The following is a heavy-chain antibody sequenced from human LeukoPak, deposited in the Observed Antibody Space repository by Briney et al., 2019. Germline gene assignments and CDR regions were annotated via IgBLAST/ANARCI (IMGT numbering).Heavy chain of an antibody. V-gene: IGHV1-2*02. J-gene: IGHJ6*02. CDR3: AGGTVGYCSSTSCYSRYSYYYGMDV. D-gene: IGHD2-2*02. Sequence: ASVKVSCKASGYTFTGYYMHWVRQAPGQGLEWMGWINPNSGGTNYAQKFQGRVTMTRDTSISTAYMELSRLRSDDTAVYYCAGGTVGYCSSTSCYSRYSYYYGMDVWGQGTTVTVSS. CDR1: GYTFTGYY. CDR2: INPNSGGT.